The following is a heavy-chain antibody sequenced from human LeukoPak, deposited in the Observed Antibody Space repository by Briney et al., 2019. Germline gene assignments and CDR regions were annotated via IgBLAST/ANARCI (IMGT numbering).Heavy chain of an antibody. CDR2: ISYSGIT. CDR3: ARTIHYDRIATYFDY. J-gene: IGHJ4*02. V-gene: IGHV4-59*02. CDR1: GAPVSDYS. D-gene: IGHD3-22*01. Sequence: PWETLALTCTVSGAPVSDYSWTWIRQPPGKGLEWIGNISYSGITTYNPSLKSRVTISLDTSQTQFSLQLNSVTAADTAVYYCARTIHYDRIATYFDYWGQGTLVTVSS.